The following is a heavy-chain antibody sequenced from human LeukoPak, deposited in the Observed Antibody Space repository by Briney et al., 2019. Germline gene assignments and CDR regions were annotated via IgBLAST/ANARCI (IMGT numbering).Heavy chain of an antibody. J-gene: IGHJ3*02. Sequence: GASVKVSCKASGGTFSSYAISWVRQAPGQGLEWMGRIIPIFGTANYAQKFQGRVTITTDESTSTAYMELSSLRSEDTAVYYCARDPGSCEAFDIWGQGTMVTVSS. CDR2: IIPIFGTA. D-gene: IGHD6-25*01. CDR1: GGTFSSYA. CDR3: ARDPGSCEAFDI. V-gene: IGHV1-69*05.